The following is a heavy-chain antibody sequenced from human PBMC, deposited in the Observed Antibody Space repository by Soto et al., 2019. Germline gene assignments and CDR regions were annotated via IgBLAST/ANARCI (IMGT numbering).Heavy chain of an antibody. Sequence: SVKVSCKASGGTFSSYSISWVRQAPGQGLEWMGGIIPVFGIVKYAQNLEGRVTITADESTNTAYMELSSLRYEDRAVYYYASGRIVVVGSRAYYGMDVWGQGTTVTVSS. CDR1: GGTFSSYS. J-gene: IGHJ6*02. D-gene: IGHD6-19*01. V-gene: IGHV1-69*13. CDR2: IIPVFGIV. CDR3: ASGRIVVVGSRAYYGMDV.